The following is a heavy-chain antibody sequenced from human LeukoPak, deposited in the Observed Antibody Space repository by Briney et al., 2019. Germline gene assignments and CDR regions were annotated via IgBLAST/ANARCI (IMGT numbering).Heavy chain of an antibody. V-gene: IGHV1-18*01. CDR1: GYTFTSYG. J-gene: IGHJ6*02. CDR2: ISAYNGNT. D-gene: IGHD6-19*01. CDR3: ARDRVHSSGWYNYYYYYYGMDV. Sequence: ASVKVSCKASGYTFTSYGISWVRQAPGQGLEWMGWISAYNGNTNYAQKLQGRVTMTTDTSTSTAYMELRSLRSDDTAVYYCARDRVHSSGWYNYYYYYYGMDVWGQGTTVTVSS.